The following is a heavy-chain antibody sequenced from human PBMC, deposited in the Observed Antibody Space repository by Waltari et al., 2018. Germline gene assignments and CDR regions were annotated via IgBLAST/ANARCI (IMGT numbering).Heavy chain of an antibody. CDR1: GGSLSSSSYY. Sequence: QLQLQESGPGLVKPSETLSLTCTVSGGSLSSSSYYWGWIRQPPGKGLEWIGSIYYSGSTYCNPCLKSRVTISVDTSKNQFSLKLSSVTAADTAVYYCAFGRSSSSIYYYYGMDVWGQGTTVTVSS. V-gene: IGHV4-39*01. J-gene: IGHJ6*02. CDR3: AFGRSSSSIYYYYGMDV. CDR2: IYYSGST. D-gene: IGHD6-6*01.